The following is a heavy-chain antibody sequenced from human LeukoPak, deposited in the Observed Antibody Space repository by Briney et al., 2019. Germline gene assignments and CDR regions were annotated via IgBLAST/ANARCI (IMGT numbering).Heavy chain of an antibody. CDR2: ISSSSSTI. CDR3: ARDDRPLLRIVGAIYYYYGMDV. J-gene: IGHJ6*02. CDR1: GFTFSSYS. Sequence: GGSLRLSCAASGFTFSSYSMNWVRQAPGKGLEWVSYISSSSSTIYYADSVKGRFTISRVNAKNSLYLQMNSLRAEDTAVYYCARDDRPLLRIVGAIYYYYGMDVWGQGTTVTVSS. V-gene: IGHV3-48*01. D-gene: IGHD1-26*01.